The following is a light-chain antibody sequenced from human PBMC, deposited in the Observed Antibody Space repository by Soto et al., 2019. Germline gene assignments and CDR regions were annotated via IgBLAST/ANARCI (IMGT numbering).Light chain of an antibody. CDR1: RSVSSN. J-gene: IGKJ1*01. CDR2: GAS. CDR3: QQYNNWSPWT. V-gene: IGKV3-15*01. Sequence: EIVMTQSPATLSVSPGERATLSCRASRSVSSNLAWYQQKPGQAPRLLIYGASTRATGIPARFSGSGSGTEFTLTISSLQSEDFAVYYCQQYNNWSPWTFGQGTKVDIK.